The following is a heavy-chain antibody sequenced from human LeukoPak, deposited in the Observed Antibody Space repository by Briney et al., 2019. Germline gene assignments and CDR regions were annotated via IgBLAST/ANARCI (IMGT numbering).Heavy chain of an antibody. J-gene: IGHJ5*02. CDR3: ARSKWGRGVPRDWFDP. D-gene: IGHD3-10*01. CDR1: GGSISSYY. V-gene: IGHV4-59*01. CDR2: IYYSGST. Sequence: PSETLSLTCTVSGGSISSYYWSWIRQPPGKGLEWVGYIYYSGSTNYNPSLKSRVTISVDTSKHQFSLKLSSVTAADTAVYYCARSKWGRGVPRDWFDPWGQGTLVTVSS.